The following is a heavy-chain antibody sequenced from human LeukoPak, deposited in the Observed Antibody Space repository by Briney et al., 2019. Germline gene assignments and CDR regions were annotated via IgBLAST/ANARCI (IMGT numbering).Heavy chain of an antibody. CDR3: ARAKSTSGLVVVVAATLLFDY. CDR2: ISYDGSNK. CDR1: GFTFSNYA. Sequence: PGGSLRLSCAASGFTFSNYAMHWVRQAPDKGLEWVAVISYDGSNKYYADSVKGRFTISRDNSKNTPYLQMNSLRAEDTAVYYCARAKSTSGLVVVVAATLLFDYWGQGTLVTVSS. J-gene: IGHJ4*02. V-gene: IGHV3-30*04. D-gene: IGHD2-15*01.